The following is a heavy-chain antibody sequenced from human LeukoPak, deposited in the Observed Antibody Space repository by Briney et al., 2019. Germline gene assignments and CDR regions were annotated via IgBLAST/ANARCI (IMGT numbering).Heavy chain of an antibody. CDR2: IISSSRYI. J-gene: IGHJ4*02. V-gene: IGHV3-21*01. CDR1: GFTFSSYS. D-gene: IGHD2-2*01. CDR3: ARVGDIVVVPASFDY. Sequence: GGSLRLSCAASGFTFSSYSMNWVRPAPGKGLEWVSSIISSSRYIYYAHSVKGRFTISRDNAKNSLYLQMNSLRGEDTDVYYCARVGDIVVVPASFDYWGQGTLVTVSS.